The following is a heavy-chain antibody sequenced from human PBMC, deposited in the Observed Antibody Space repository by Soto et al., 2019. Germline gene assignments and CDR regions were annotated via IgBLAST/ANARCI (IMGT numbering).Heavy chain of an antibody. D-gene: IGHD2-15*01. Sequence: QEQLVESGGGVVQPGKSLRLSCAASGFSFSSFGIHWVRQAPGKGLEWVAVIWNTGYNKYYADSVTGRFTISRANTRSTAYLQMDSLRVEDTAVYFCVRDRPYPDIVRVAAAGNPYNWFDPWGQGTLVTVSS. CDR2: IWNTGYNK. V-gene: IGHV3-33*01. J-gene: IGHJ5*02. CDR1: GFSFSSFG. CDR3: VRDRPYPDIVRVAAAGNPYNWFDP.